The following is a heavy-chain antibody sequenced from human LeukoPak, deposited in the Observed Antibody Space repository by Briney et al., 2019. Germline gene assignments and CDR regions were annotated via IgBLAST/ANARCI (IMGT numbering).Heavy chain of an antibody. D-gene: IGHD6-13*01. CDR3: AKDVATAAGTFY. CDR2: ISGSGGNT. J-gene: IGHJ4*02. Sequence: PGGSLRLFCAASGFTVSSYGMTWVRQAPGKGPEWVSLISGSGGNTYYADSVKGRFTISRDNSKNSLYLQMNSLRTEDTALYYCAKDVATAAGTFYWGQGTLVTVSS. CDR1: GFTVSSYG. V-gene: IGHV3-23*01.